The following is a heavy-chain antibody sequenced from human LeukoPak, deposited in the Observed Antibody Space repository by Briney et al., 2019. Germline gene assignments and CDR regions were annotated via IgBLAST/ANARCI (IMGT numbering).Heavy chain of an antibody. Sequence: GGSLRLSCAVSGFRFDGYAMLWVRQVRGKGLEWVSNMTWNGSGKLYADFVKGRFHISRDNAKNSLYLHMNSLGTEDTALYYCASGRRTVAGHSDNWGQGTLVTVSS. CDR3: ASGRRTVAGHSDN. V-gene: IGHV3-9*01. D-gene: IGHD6-19*01. CDR1: GFRFDGYA. CDR2: MTWNGSGK. J-gene: IGHJ4*02.